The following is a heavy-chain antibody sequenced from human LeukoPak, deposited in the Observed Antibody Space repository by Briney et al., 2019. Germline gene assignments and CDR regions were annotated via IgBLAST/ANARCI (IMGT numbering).Heavy chain of an antibody. CDR1: GGSFSGYY. J-gene: IGHJ5*02. V-gene: IGHV4-34*01. Sequence: SETLSLTCAVYGGSFSGYYWSWIRQPPGKGLEWIGEINHSGSTNYNPSLKSRVTISVDTSKNQFSLKLSSVTAADTAVYYCARGPIGYCSGGSCNNWFDPWGQGTLVTVSS. CDR3: ARGPIGYCSGGSCNNWFDP. CDR2: INHSGST. D-gene: IGHD2-15*01.